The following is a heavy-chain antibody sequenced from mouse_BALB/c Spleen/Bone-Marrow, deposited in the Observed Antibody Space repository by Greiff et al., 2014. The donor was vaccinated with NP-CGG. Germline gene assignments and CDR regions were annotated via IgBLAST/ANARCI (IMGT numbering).Heavy chain of an antibody. CDR1: GFAFSSYD. V-gene: IGHV5-12-1*01. CDR3: ARPLYYYGSSPFYAMDY. CDR2: ISSGGGST. Sequence: DVKLVESGGGLVKPGGSLKLSCAASGFAFSSYDMSWVCQTPEKRLEWVAYISSGGGSTYYPDTVKGRFTISRDNAKNTLYLQMSSLKSEDTAMYYCARPLYYYGSSPFYAMDYWGQGTSVTVSS. D-gene: IGHD1-1*01. J-gene: IGHJ4*01.